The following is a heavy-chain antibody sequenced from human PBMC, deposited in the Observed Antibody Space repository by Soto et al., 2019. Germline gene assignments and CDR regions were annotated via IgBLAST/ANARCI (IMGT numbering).Heavy chain of an antibody. CDR2: IYYSGST. V-gene: IGHV4-61*01. Sequence: QVQLQESGPGLVKPSETLSLTCTVSGGSVSSGSYYWSWIRQPPGKGLEWIGYIYYSGSTNYNPSLKSRVTISVDTSKNQFSLKLSSVTAADTAVYYCARGVQLWPYYYYGMDVW. J-gene: IGHJ6*01. CDR3: ARGVQLWPYYYYGMDV. CDR1: GGSVSSGSYY. D-gene: IGHD5-18*01.